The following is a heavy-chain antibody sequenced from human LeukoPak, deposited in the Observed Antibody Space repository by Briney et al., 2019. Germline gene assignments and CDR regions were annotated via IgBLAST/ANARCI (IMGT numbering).Heavy chain of an antibody. V-gene: IGHV5-51*01. D-gene: IGHD6-19*01. CDR3: ARQSVTVAGPPFDY. CDR2: IYPGDSDI. Sequence: GESLKISCKGSGYSFTTYWIGWVRQMPGKGLEWMGIIYPGDSDIRYSPSFQGQVIISADKSISTAYVQWSSLKASDTAMYYCARQSVTVAGPPFDYWGRGTLVTVSS. J-gene: IGHJ4*02. CDR1: GYSFTTYW.